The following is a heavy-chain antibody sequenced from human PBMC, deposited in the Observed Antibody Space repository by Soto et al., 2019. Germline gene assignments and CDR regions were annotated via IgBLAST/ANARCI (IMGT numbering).Heavy chain of an antibody. CDR3: VRQQYDFLVDP. D-gene: IGHD3-16*01. V-gene: IGHV3-48*03. CDR2: LSGSGKTT. CDR1: GFNFGSYV. J-gene: IGHJ5*02. Sequence: PGGSLRLSCAGTGFNFGSYVMNWVRQAPGKGLEWVSGLSGSGKTTYYTDSVTGRFTISRDNGKSSLYLQMDSLRAEDTALYYCVRQQYDFLVDPWGQGTLVTVSS.